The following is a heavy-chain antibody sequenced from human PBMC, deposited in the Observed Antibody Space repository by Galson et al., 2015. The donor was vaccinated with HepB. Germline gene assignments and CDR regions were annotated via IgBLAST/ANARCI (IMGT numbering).Heavy chain of an antibody. CDR1: GFTFSGYS. CDR2: ISSSSSHK. Sequence: SLRLSCAASGFTFSGYSMNWVRQAPGKGLEWVSSISSSSSHKHYADSVRGRFTISRDNAKNSLFLQMNSLRAEDTAVYYCARDITETTVSSDYWGQGTRVTVSS. CDR3: ARDITETTVSSDY. V-gene: IGHV3-21*01. J-gene: IGHJ4*02. D-gene: IGHD1-20*01.